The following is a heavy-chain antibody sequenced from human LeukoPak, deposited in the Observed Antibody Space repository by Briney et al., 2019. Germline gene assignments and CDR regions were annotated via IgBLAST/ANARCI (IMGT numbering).Heavy chain of an antibody. CDR1: GFTFSSYG. CDR3: AKDGEVTIFGVVYYFDY. Sequence: GGSLRLSCAASGFTFSSYGMHWVRQAPGKGLEWVAFIRYDGSNKYYADSVKGRFTISRDNSKNTLYLQMNSLRAEDTAVYYCAKDGEVTIFGVVYYFDYWGQGTLVTVSS. J-gene: IGHJ4*02. V-gene: IGHV3-30*02. D-gene: IGHD3-3*01. CDR2: IRYDGSNK.